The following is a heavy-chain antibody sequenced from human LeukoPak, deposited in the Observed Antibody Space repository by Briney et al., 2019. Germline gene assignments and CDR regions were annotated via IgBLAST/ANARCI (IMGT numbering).Heavy chain of an antibody. V-gene: IGHV3-23*01. CDR3: ADWNYVDY. D-gene: IGHD1-7*01. CDR2: IGGSGGGTT. Sequence: PGGSLRLSCAASGATFSRYAMSWVRQAPGKGLEWVSQIGGSGGGTTFYADSVKGRFTISRDDSKNTLYLQMNSLRADDTAVYYCADWNYVDYWGQGTLVTVSS. J-gene: IGHJ4*02. CDR1: GATFSRYA.